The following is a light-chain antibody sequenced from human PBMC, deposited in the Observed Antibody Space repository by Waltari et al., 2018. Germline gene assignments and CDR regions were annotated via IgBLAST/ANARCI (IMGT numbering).Light chain of an antibody. CDR3: CSYAGSSTLV. CDR2: EVT. CDR1: SSDVGSYNL. J-gene: IGLJ3*02. Sequence: QSALPQPASVSGSPGQSITISCTGTSSDVGSYNLVSWYQQHPGKAPKLMVYEVTKRPSGVSNRFSGSKSGNSASLTISGLQAEDEADYYCCSYAGSSTLVFGGGTK. V-gene: IGLV2-23*02.